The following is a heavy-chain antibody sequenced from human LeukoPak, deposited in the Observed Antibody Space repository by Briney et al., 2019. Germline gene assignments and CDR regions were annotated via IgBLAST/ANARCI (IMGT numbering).Heavy chain of an antibody. CDR3: ARSVAGTLVDY. J-gene: IGHJ4*02. Sequence: SETLSLTCAVSGGSISSGGYSWSWIRQPPGKGLEWIGYIYHSGSTYYNPSLKSRVTISVDRSKNQFSLKLSSVTAADTAVYYCARSVAGTLVDYWGQGTLVTVSS. V-gene: IGHV4-30-2*01. CDR1: GGSISSGGYS. D-gene: IGHD6-19*01. CDR2: IYHSGST.